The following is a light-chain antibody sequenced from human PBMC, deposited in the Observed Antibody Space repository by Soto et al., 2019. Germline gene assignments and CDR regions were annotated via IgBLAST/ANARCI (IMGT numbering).Light chain of an antibody. J-gene: IGKJ4*01. CDR2: DAS. V-gene: IGKV3-11*01. CDR3: QQRTNWPLT. Sequence: EIVLTQSPATLSLSPGERATLFCRASQIVAKFLAWYQQKGGQAPRLLIFDASTRATDVPGRFNGSGSGTAFTLTISSLEPEDSAVYYCQQRTNWPLTFGGGTKVDIK. CDR1: QIVAKF.